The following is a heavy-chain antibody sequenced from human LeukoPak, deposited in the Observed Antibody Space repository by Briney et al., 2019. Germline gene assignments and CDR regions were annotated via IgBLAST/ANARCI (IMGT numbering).Heavy chain of an antibody. D-gene: IGHD2-15*01. J-gene: IGHJ4*02. CDR2: IIPIFGTA. V-gene: IGHV1-69*01. CDR1: GGTFSSYA. CDR3: ARVGSGGSCYSCHFDY. Sequence: GSSVKVSCKASGGTFSSYATSWVRQAPGQGLEWMGGIIPIFGTANYAQKFQGRVTITADESTSTAYMELSSLRSEDTAVYYCARVGSGGSCYSCHFDYWGQGTLVTVSS.